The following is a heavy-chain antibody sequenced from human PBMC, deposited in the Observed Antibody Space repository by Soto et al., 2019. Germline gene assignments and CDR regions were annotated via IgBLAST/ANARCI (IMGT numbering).Heavy chain of an antibody. J-gene: IGHJ6*01. CDR1: GGTFRTSA. Sequence: QVQLVQSGAEVKKPGSSVNVSCKTSGGTFRTSAISWVRQAPGQGLEWMGGIMPVFPTPDYAQKCQGRVTITADESTSTAYMELSSLRSEDTAVYYCARDKDRQQLGGNYYYIMDVWGQGTTVTVSP. CDR3: ARDKDRQQLGGNYYYIMDV. V-gene: IGHV1-69*12. D-gene: IGHD3-3*02. CDR2: IMPVFPTP.